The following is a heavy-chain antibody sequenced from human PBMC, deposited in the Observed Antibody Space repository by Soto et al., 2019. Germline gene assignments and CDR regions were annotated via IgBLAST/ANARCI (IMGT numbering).Heavy chain of an antibody. J-gene: IGHJ3*02. V-gene: IGHV5-51*01. CDR2: IYPGDSDS. CDR1: GYNFRHYY. CDR3: ARSRVSTPRLEDPFDI. D-gene: IGHD5-12*01. Sequence: GESLKISCQGSGYNFRHYYIAWVRQTPGRGLEYMGIIYPGDSDSRYSPAFQGQVTISADKSINTAYLQWTSLKASDTAIYYCARSRVSTPRLEDPFDIWGQGTMVTVSS.